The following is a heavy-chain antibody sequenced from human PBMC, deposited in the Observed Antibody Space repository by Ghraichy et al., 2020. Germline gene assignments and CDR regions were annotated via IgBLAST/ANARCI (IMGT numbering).Heavy chain of an antibody. CDR1: GFTFSSYG. CDR2: IWYDGSNK. V-gene: IGHV3-33*01. Sequence: GGSLRLSCAASGFTFSSYGMHWVRQAPGKGLEWVAVIWYDGSNKYYADSVKGRFTISRDNSKNTLYLQMNSLRAEDTAVYYCARGYSSSWYSYYYYYGMDVWGQGTTVTVSS. J-gene: IGHJ6*02. D-gene: IGHD6-13*01. CDR3: ARGYSSSWYSYYYYYGMDV.